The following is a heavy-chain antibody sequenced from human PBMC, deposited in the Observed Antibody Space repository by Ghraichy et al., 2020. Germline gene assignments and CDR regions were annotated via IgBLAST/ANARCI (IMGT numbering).Heavy chain of an antibody. CDR3: ARPGFRGADASDI. CDR1: GGTFSSYA. J-gene: IGHJ3*02. Sequence: SVKVSCKASGGTFSSYAISWVRQAPGQGLEWMGGIIPIFGTANYAQKFQGRVTITADESTSTAYMELSSLRSEDTAVYYCARPGFRGADASDIWGQGTMVTVSS. CDR2: IIPIFGTA. V-gene: IGHV1-69*13. D-gene: IGHD3-10*01.